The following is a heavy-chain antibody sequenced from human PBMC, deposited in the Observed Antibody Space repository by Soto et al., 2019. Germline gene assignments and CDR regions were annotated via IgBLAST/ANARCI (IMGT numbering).Heavy chain of an antibody. CDR3: AREGDSGTYYYDY. V-gene: IGHV3-11*06. CDR2: ISGSLRYT. D-gene: IGHD5-12*01. Sequence: QVQLVESGGGLVKPGGSLRLSCTVSGITFSDYYMSWIRQAPGKGLEWLSYISGSLRYTYFADSVKGRFTIFRDNAKNSLYLQMNSLRAEDTAVYYCAREGDSGTYYYDYWGQGTLVTVSS. CDR1: GITFSDYY. J-gene: IGHJ4*02.